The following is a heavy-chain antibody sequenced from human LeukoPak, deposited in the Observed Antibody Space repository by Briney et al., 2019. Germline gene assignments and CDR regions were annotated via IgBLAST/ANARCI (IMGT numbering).Heavy chain of an antibody. CDR1: GFTFSNYD. CDR3: ARDPGGVVYFDY. CDR2: IWYDGSNK. J-gene: IGHJ4*02. V-gene: IGHV3-33*01. Sequence: GMSLRLSCAVSGFTFSNYDMHWVRQAPGKGLEWVAVIWYDGSNKYYADSVKGRFTISRDNSKNKLYLQMNTLRAEDTAVYYCARDPGGVVYFDYWGQGTLVTVSS. D-gene: IGHD2-15*01.